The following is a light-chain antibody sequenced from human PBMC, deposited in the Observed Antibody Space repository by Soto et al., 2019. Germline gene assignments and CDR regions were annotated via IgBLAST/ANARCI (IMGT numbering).Light chain of an antibody. V-gene: IGLV2-14*03. CDR1: SSDVGGYDC. CDR3: SSYPSSSTLV. Sequence: QSALTQPASVSGSPGQSITISCTGTSSDVGGYDCVSWYQNHPGKAPKVMVYDVSKRPSGVSNRFSGSKSGNTASLTISGLQADDEADYYCSSYPSSSTLVFGGGTKLTVL. J-gene: IGLJ2*01. CDR2: DVS.